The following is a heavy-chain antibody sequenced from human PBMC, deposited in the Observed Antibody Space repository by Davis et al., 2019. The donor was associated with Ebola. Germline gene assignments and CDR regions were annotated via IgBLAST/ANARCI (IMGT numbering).Heavy chain of an antibody. CDR3: ARERARGFDY. CDR2: LIPIFGTP. CDR1: GGTLRTHG. V-gene: IGHV1-69*13. Sequence: SVKVSCKAAGGTLRTHGISWVRQAPGQGLEWMGGLIPIFGTPNYAQKFQGRVTITADESTSTAYMELSSLRSEDTAVYYCARERARGFDYWGQGTLVTVSS. D-gene: IGHD3-10*01. J-gene: IGHJ4*02.